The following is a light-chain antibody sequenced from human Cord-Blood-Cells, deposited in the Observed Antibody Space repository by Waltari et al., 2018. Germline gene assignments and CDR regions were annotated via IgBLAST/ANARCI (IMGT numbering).Light chain of an antibody. J-gene: IGLJ1*01. CDR3: AAWDDSLSGYV. CDR2: RNK. V-gene: IGLV1-47*01. Sequence: QSVLTQPPSASGTPGQRVTISCSGSSSNIGSNYVYWYQQLPGTAPKLLIYRNKQRPSGVPDRFSCSKSGTSASLAIRGLRSEDEADYYCAAWDDSLSGYVFGTGTKVTVL. CDR1: SSNIGSNY.